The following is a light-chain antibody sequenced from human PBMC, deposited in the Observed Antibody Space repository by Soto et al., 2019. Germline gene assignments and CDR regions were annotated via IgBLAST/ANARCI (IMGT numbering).Light chain of an antibody. CDR1: QSISRS. CDR3: QQSYSDLVA. Sequence: DFQMTQSPSSLSASVGDRVTITCRATQSISRSLNWYQQKPGKAPELLIYAASSLQSGVPSRFSGSGSGTDFTLTISSLQPEDSATYYCQQSYSDLVAFGQGTKV. V-gene: IGKV1-39*01. CDR2: AAS. J-gene: IGKJ1*01.